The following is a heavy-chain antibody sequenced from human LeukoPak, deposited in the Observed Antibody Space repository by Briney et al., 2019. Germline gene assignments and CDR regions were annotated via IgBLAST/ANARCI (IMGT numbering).Heavy chain of an antibody. D-gene: IGHD3-10*01. J-gene: IGHJ5*02. CDR3: ARDWVGYYGSGSGGDWFDP. CDR2: INPHSGGT. V-gene: IGHV1-2*02. CDR1: GYTFTGYY. Sequence: ASVNVSCKASGYTFTGYYMHWVRQAPGQGLEWMGWINPHSGGTNYAQKFQGRVTMTRDTSVSTAYMELNKMQADDTAVYYCARDWVGYYGSGSGGDWFDPWGQGTLVTVSS.